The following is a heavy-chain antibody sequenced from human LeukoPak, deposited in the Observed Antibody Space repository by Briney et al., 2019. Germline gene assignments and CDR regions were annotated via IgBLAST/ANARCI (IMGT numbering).Heavy chain of an antibody. D-gene: IGHD3-22*01. J-gene: IGHJ4*02. V-gene: IGHV1-46*01. CDR1: GYTFTSYY. CDR2: INPSGGST. CDR3: ARANDSSGYSNDFGY. Sequence: ASVKVSCKASGYTFTSYYMHWLRQAPGQGLEWMGTINPSGGSTSYTQKFQGRVTMTRDTSTSTVYMEMSSLRSEDTAVYYCARANDSSGYSNDFGYWGQGTLVTVSS.